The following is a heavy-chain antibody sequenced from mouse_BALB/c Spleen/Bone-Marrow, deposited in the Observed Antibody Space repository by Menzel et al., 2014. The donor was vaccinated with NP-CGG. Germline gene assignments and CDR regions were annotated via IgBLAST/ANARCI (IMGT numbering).Heavy chain of an antibody. CDR2: INPSNGGS. J-gene: IGHJ3*01. V-gene: IGHV1S81*02. Sequence: QVQLQQSGAELVKPGASVKLSCKTSGYTFTNYYIYWVKQRPGQGLEWIGEINPSNGGSNFNEKLKSKATLTVDKSSSTAYMQLSSLTSEDSAVYYCARSGYYDYQAWFAYWGEGTLVTVSA. CDR3: ARSGYYDYQAWFAY. CDR1: GYTFTNYY. D-gene: IGHD2-4*01.